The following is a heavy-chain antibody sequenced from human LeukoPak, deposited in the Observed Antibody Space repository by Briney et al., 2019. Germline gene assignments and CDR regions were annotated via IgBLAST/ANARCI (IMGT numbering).Heavy chain of an antibody. CDR2: ISHSGNT. D-gene: IGHD3-16*01. Sequence: SATLSLTCTFSGGSISNYYWSWIRPPPGKGLERIGYISHSGNTNYNPSLKSRVAISLDTSKNQFSLILSSVTAADTAVYYCARVGRGDYVWGSYSFDYWGQGTLVTVSS. J-gene: IGHJ4*02. CDR1: GGSISNYY. V-gene: IGHV4-59*01. CDR3: ARVGRGDYVWGSYSFDY.